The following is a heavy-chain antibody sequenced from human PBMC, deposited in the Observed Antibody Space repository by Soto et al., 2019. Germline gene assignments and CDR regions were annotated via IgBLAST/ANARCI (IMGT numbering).Heavy chain of an antibody. CDR3: ASRSYDSSGYYSLDY. J-gene: IGHJ4*02. D-gene: IGHD3-22*01. CDR2: ISSSSSYI. Sequence: XGSLGLSCAASGFTFSSYSMNGVRQAPGKGLEWVSSISSSSSYIYYADSVKGRFTISRDNAKNSLYLQMNSLRAEDTAVYYCASRSYDSSGYYSLDYWGQGTLVTVSS. V-gene: IGHV3-21*01. CDR1: GFTFSSYS.